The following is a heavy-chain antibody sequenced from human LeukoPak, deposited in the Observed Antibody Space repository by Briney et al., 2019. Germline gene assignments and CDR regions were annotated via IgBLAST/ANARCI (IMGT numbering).Heavy chain of an antibody. J-gene: IGHJ4*02. Sequence: PSETLSLTCTVSGGSISSGSYYWSWIRQPAGKGLEWIGRIYTSGSTNYNPSLKSRVTISVDRSKNQFSLKLSSVTAADTAVYYCARGVANHYDSSAYQNWGQGTLVTVSS. V-gene: IGHV4-61*02. CDR1: GGSISSGSYY. D-gene: IGHD3-22*01. CDR3: ARGVANHYDSSAYQN. CDR2: IYTSGST.